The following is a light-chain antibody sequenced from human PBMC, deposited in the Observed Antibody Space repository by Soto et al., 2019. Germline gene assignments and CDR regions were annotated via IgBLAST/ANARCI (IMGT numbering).Light chain of an antibody. CDR3: SSYTSSSTL. Sequence: QSVLTQPASVSGSHGQSITISCTGTSSDVGGYNYVSWYQQHPGKAPKLMIYDVSNRPSGVSNRFSGSKSGNTASLTISGLQAEDEADYYCSSYTSSSTLFGTGTKATVL. V-gene: IGLV2-14*01. CDR1: SSDVGGYNY. J-gene: IGLJ1*01. CDR2: DVS.